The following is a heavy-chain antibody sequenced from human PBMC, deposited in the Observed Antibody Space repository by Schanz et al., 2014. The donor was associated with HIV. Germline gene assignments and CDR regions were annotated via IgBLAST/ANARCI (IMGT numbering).Heavy chain of an antibody. CDR1: GFNFNNYA. V-gene: IGHV3-23*01. D-gene: IGHD3-22*01. CDR2: ISESGGRT. J-gene: IGHJ4*02. CDR3: AKPEYDSRGNSQSHFDY. Sequence: EVQLLESGGGLEQPGGSLRLSCAASGFNFNNYAMTWVRQAPGKGLEWVSSISESGGRTYYADSVNGRFTISRDNSKNTLYLQMTTLRTEDTAVYYCAKPEYDSRGNSQSHFDYWGRGTLVTVSS.